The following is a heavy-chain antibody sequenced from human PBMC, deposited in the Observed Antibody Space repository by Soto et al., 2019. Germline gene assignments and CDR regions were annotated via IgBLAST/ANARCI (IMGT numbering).Heavy chain of an antibody. J-gene: IGHJ6*02. D-gene: IGHD6-6*01. Sequence: ASVKVSCKTSGYTFTTYGISWVRQAPGQGLEWMGWISAYNGNTNYAQKFQGRVTMTTDESTSTAYMELRSLRSEDTAVYYCARDNSSSPGYYYYGMDVWGQGTTVTVSS. CDR3: ARDNSSSPGYYYYGMDV. CDR1: GYTFTTYG. V-gene: IGHV1-18*04. CDR2: ISAYNGNT.